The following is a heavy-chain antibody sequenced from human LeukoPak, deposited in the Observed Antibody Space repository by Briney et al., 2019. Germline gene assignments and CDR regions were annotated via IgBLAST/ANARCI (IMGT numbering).Heavy chain of an antibody. CDR3: ARGGAQHFDP. V-gene: IGHV3-23*01. CDR1: GFTFSNSA. CDR2: TSGSGVAT. Sequence: GGSLRLSCIGSGFTFSNSAMNWVRQAPGKGLEWVSGTSGSGVATHYAASVKGRFTISRDNSKNTLYLQMNSLRAEDTAVYYCARGGAQHFDPWGQGTLVTVSS. D-gene: IGHD1-26*01. J-gene: IGHJ5*02.